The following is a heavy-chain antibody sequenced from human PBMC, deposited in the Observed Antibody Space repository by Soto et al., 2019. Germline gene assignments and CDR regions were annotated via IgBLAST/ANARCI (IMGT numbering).Heavy chain of an antibody. Sequence: QLQLRESGPGLVKPSETLSLTCTVSGGSISGGVGGLYDWSWIRQPPGKGLEWIGYIYDSGGTYYNPSLTRRVTISVDTSKNPFSLRLSSVTAADTAVYYCAREVIPLTTDWYFDLWGRGTLVTVSS. CDR2: IYDSGGT. V-gene: IGHV4-30-4*01. CDR3: AREVIPLTTDWYFDL. J-gene: IGHJ2*01. D-gene: IGHD4-17*01. CDR1: GGSISGGVGGLYD.